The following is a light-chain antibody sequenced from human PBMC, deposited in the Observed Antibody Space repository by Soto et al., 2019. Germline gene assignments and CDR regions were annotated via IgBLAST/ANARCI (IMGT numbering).Light chain of an antibody. V-gene: IGLV2-18*01. CDR1: STDFVSYNR. Sequence: QSSLTQPPSVSGSPGQSVTISCTGTSTDFVSYNRVSWYQQPPGTAPKLIIYEASNRPSGVPDRFSGSKSGNTASLTISGLQAADEADYDCQYFDRGLSGLSFAAWTKLTVL. CDR3: QYFDRGLSGLS. CDR2: EAS. J-gene: IGLJ2*01.